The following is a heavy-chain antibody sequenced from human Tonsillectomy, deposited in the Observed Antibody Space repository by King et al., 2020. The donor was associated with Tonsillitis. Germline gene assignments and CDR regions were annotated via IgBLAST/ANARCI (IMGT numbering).Heavy chain of an antibody. CDR2: ILDDGNKK. CDR3: ARDTHKYSASWSYAFHI. CDR1: GFLFNSFA. D-gene: IGHD2-2*01. J-gene: IGHJ3*02. V-gene: IGHV3-30-3*01. Sequence: QLVQSGGGVVQPGRSLRLSCAASGFLFNSFAIHWVCQAPGKGLEWVTVILDDGNKKYYTDSGKGRFTISRDNFKNTLYLQMKSLSAEDTAIYYCARDTHKYSASWSYAFHIWGQGTLVTVSS.